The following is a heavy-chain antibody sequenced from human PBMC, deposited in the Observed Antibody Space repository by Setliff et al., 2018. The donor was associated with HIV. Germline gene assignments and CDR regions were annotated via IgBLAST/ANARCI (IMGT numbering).Heavy chain of an antibody. CDR1: GYSISSGYY. CDR2: IYHSGST. Sequence: SETLSLTCTVSGYSISSGYYWGWIRQPPGKGLEWIGSIYHSGSTYYNPSLKSRVTISVDTSKNQFSLKLSSVTAADTAVYYCARDSITGTTPAFDYWGQGTLVTVS. J-gene: IGHJ4*02. CDR3: ARDSITGTTPAFDY. D-gene: IGHD1-20*01. V-gene: IGHV4-38-2*02.